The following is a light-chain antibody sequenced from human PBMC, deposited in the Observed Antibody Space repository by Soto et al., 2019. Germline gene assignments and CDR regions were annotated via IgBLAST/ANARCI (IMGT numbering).Light chain of an antibody. CDR2: LNSDGSH. J-gene: IGLJ1*01. CDR1: SGHSSYA. Sequence: QLVLTQSPSASASLGASVKLTCTLSSGHSSYAIAWHQQQPDKGPRYLMKLNSDGSHSKGDLIPDRFSGSSSGAERYLTISSLQSEDEADYYCQTWVTGIYVFGTGTKLTVL. CDR3: QTWVTGIYV. V-gene: IGLV4-69*01.